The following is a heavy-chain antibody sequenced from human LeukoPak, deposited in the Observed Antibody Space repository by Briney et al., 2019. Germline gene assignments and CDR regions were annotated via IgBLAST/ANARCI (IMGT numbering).Heavy chain of an antibody. CDR3: ARVATMVTYFHY. CDR2: INPDTGGT. J-gene: IGHJ4*02. D-gene: IGHD3-10*01. V-gene: IGHV1-2*02. Sequence: ASVKVSCKASGYTFTGYYMHWVRQAPGQGLEWMGWINPDTGGTNYAQKFQGRVTMTRDTSINTAYMALRTLRPDDTALYFCARVATMVTYFHYWGQGTLITASS. CDR1: GYTFTGYY.